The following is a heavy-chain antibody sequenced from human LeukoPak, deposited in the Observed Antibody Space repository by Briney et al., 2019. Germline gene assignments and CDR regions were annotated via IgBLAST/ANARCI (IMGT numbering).Heavy chain of an antibody. V-gene: IGHV3-48*04. Sequence: GGSLRLSCAASGFSFSNYSMNWVRQAPGKGLEWVSYISSSSDTVYYADSVKGRFTISRDNAQNSLYLQMNSLRAEDTAVYYCARDRGDYRLDYWGQGTLVTVSS. CDR1: GFSFSNYS. D-gene: IGHD4-17*01. CDR2: ISSSSDTV. J-gene: IGHJ4*02. CDR3: ARDRGDYRLDY.